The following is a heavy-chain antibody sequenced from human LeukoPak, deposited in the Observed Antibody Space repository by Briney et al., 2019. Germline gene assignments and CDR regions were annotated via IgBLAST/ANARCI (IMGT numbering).Heavy chain of an antibody. CDR1: GGSISTYF. D-gene: IGHD3-16*01. CDR3: ARVPVGDAFDI. J-gene: IGHJ3*02. V-gene: IGHV4-59*01. CDR2: IYYSGST. Sequence: PSETLSLTCSVSGGSISTYFWSWIRQPPGKGLEWIGYIYYSGSTNYNPSLKSRVTISVDTSKNQFSLKLSSVTAADTAVYYCARVPVGDAFDIWGQGAMVTVSS.